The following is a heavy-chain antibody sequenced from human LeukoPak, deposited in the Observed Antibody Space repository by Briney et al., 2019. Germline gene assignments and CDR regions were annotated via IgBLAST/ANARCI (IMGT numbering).Heavy chain of an antibody. CDR2: IWYDGSNK. D-gene: IGHD2-2*02. CDR1: GLTFTSYS. Sequence: GGSLRLSCAASGLTFTSYSMNWVRQAPGKGLEWVAVIWYDGSNKYYADSVKGRFTISRDNSKNTLYLQMNSLRAEDTAVYYCARDRGESGYIDYWGQGTLVTVSS. V-gene: IGHV3-33*08. CDR3: ARDRGESGYIDY. J-gene: IGHJ4*02.